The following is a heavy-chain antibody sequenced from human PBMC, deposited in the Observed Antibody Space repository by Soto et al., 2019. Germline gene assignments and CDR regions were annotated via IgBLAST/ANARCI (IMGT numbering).Heavy chain of an antibody. CDR1: GGSISSGDYY. J-gene: IGHJ2*01. Sequence: QVQLQESGPGLVKPSQTLSLTCTVSGGSISSGDYYWSWIRRPPGKGLEWTGYIYYSGSTYYNPSLKSRITLPVATSKSQCSLNLSSVPAADTAVYYCAGLHRLGWSVWYFDLWGRGTLVTVSS. CDR2: IYYSGST. D-gene: IGHD3-16*01. V-gene: IGHV4-30-4*01. CDR3: AGLHRLGWSVWYFDL.